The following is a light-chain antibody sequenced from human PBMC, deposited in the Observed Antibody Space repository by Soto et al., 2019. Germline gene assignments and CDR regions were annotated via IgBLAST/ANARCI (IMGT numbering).Light chain of an antibody. J-gene: IGKJ4*01. V-gene: IGKV1-17*01. CDR3: QQLNSYSPRLI. Sequence: DIHMTQSPSSLSASVKDIVIITFLASQSISNHLNWYHQTPGKAPKVLIYAASTLHSGVPSRFRGSGSGTDFTLTITSLQPEDIATYYCQQLNSYSPRLIFGGGTKVDIK. CDR2: AAS. CDR1: QSISNH.